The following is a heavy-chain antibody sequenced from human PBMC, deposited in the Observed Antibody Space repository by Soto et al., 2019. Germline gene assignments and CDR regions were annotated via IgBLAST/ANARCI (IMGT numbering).Heavy chain of an antibody. CDR2: ISYDGSNK. D-gene: IGHD2-15*01. Sequence: QVQLVESGGGVVQPGRSLRLSCAASGFTFSSYAMHWVRQAPGKGLEWVAVISYDGSNKYYADSVKGRFTISRDNSKNTLYLQMNSLRAEDTAVYYGARDGRIETFDYWGQGTLVTVSS. CDR1: GFTFSSYA. CDR3: ARDGRIETFDY. V-gene: IGHV3-30-3*01. J-gene: IGHJ4*02.